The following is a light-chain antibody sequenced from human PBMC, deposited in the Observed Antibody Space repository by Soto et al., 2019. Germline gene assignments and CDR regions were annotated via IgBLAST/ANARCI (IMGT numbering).Light chain of an antibody. Sequence: DFVMTQSPDSLAVSLGERATINCKSSQSVLYGSXXXXXLAWYQQKPGQPPKLLINLASTRESGVPDRFSGSGSGTDFNLTISSLQAEDVAVYYCQRYYGTPLTFGGGTRVEIK. V-gene: IGKV4-1*01. CDR2: LAS. CDR1: QSVLYGSXXXXX. J-gene: IGKJ4*01. CDR3: QRYYGTPLT.